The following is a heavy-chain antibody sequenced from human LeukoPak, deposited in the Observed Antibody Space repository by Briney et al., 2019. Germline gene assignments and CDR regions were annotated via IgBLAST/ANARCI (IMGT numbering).Heavy chain of an antibody. CDR3: ARVHCSSTSCYTYYYDSSGYAFDI. CDR2: INPSGGST. V-gene: IGHV1-46*01. D-gene: IGHD2-2*02. Sequence: ASVKVSCKASGYTFTSYYMHWVRQAPGQGLEWMGIINPSGGSTSYAQKFQGRVTMTRDTSTSTVYMELSSLRSEDTAVYYCARVHCSSTSCYTYYYDSSGYAFDIWGQGTMVTVSS. J-gene: IGHJ3*02. CDR1: GYTFTSYY.